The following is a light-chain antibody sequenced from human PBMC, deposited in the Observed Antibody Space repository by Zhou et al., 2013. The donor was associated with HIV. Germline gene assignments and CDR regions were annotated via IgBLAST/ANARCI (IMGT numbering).Light chain of an antibody. CDR1: HGSSNW. CDR2: DAS. J-gene: IGKJ3*01. V-gene: IGKV1D-12*01. Sequence: DIQMTQSPSSVSASAGDRVIITCRASHGSSNWLAWFQQKEGNAPKVLIVDASTFADWGPSPGFSGSGSGTEFTLTISSLQPEDFATYYCQQLNSYPPFTFGPGTKVDIK. CDR3: QQLNSYPPFT.